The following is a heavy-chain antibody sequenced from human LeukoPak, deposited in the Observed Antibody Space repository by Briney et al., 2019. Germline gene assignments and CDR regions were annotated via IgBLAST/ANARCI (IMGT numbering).Heavy chain of an antibody. D-gene: IGHD2-15*01. CDR1: GGTFSSYA. J-gene: IGHJ4*02. Sequence: ASVKVSCKASGGTFSSYAISWVRQAPGQGLEWMGGIIPIFGTANCAQKFQGRVTMTADESTSTADMELRSLILEDTGGYYVVRDTYCGGYSCYSYYFDYWGPGTLVTVSS. CDR3: VRDTYCGGYSCYSYYFDY. V-gene: IGHV1-69*01. CDR2: IIPIFGTA.